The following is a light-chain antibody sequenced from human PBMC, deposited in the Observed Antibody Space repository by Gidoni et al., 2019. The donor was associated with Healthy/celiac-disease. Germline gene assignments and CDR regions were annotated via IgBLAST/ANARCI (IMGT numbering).Light chain of an antibody. CDR2: DVS. J-gene: IGLJ3*02. Sequence: QSALTQPRPVSGSPGQSVTISCTGTSSDVGGYNYVSWYQQHPGKAPRRLIYDVSKRPSGVPDRFSGSKSGNTASLTISGLQAEDEADYYCCSYAGSYGVFGGGTKLTVL. V-gene: IGLV2-11*01. CDR1: SSDVGGYNY. CDR3: CSYAGSYGV.